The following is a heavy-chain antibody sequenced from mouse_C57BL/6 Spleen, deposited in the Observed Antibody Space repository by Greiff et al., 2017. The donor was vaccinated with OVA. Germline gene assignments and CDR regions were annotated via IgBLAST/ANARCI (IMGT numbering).Heavy chain of an antibody. J-gene: IGHJ3*01. V-gene: IGHV1-69*01. CDR3: ARVGYDKWFAY. D-gene: IGHD2-2*01. Sequence: QVQLQQPGAELVMPGASVKLSCKASGYTFTSYWMHWVKQRPGQGLEWIGEIDPSDSYTNYNQKFKGKSTLTVDKSSSTAYMQLSSLTSEDSAVYYCARVGYDKWFAYWGQGTLVTVSA. CDR2: IDPSDSYT. CDR1: GYTFTSYW.